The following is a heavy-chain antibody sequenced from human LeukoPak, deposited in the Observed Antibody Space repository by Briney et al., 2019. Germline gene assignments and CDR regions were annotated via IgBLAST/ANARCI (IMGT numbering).Heavy chain of an antibody. CDR3: AKSHCTNGVCDPSYFDY. Sequence: GGSLRLSCAASGFTFSSYGMHWVRQAPGKGLEWVAVIWYDGSNKYYADSVKGRFTISRDNSKNTLYLQMNSLRAEDTAVYYCAKSHCTNGVCDPSYFDYWGQGTLVTVSS. CDR2: IWYDGSNK. V-gene: IGHV3-33*06. CDR1: GFTFSSYG. D-gene: IGHD2-8*01. J-gene: IGHJ4*02.